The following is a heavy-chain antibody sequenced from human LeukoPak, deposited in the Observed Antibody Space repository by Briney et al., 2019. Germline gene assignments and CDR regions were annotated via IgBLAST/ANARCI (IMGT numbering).Heavy chain of an antibody. CDR3: ARGYTCGH. V-gene: IGHV3-7*04. CDR1: GFTLSTYW. CDR2: IKEDGSEI. J-gene: IGHJ4*02. D-gene: IGHD5-18*01. Sequence: PGGSLRLSCAASGFTLSTYWMSWVRQAPGKGLEWVANIKEDGSEINYADSVRGRFTISRDNAKNSLYLQMNSLRAEDTAVYYCARGYTCGHWGQGTLVIVSS.